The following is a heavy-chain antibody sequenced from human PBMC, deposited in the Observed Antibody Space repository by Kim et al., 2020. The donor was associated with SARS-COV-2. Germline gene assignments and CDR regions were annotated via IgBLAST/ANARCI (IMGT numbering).Heavy chain of an antibody. CDR2: IYYSGST. Sequence: SETLSLTCTVSGGSISSYYWSWIRQPPGKGLEWIGYIYYSGSTNYNPSLKSRVTISVDTSKNQFSLKLSSVTAADTAVYYCARALNLQAGMDVWGQGTTVTVSS. CDR1: GGSISSYY. V-gene: IGHV4-59*01. D-gene: IGHD4-4*01. CDR3: ARALNLQAGMDV. J-gene: IGHJ6*02.